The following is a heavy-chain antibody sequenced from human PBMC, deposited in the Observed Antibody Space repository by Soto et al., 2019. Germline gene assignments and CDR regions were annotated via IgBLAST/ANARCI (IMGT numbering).Heavy chain of an antibody. D-gene: IGHD2-15*01. Sequence: QVQLVQSGAEEKKPGASVKVSCKASGYTFSSYAMHWVRQAPGQRLEWMGWINAGNGDTKYSQKLQGRVTITRDTPXTTAYMELSSLRSEDTAVYYCARGSTGSAYSWFDSWGQGTLVTVSS. V-gene: IGHV1-3*05. CDR3: ARGSTGSAYSWFDS. CDR2: INAGNGDT. J-gene: IGHJ5*01. CDR1: GYTFSSYA.